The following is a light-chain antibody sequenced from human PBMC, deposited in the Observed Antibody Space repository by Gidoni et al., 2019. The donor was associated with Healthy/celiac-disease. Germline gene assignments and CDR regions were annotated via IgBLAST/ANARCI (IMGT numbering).Light chain of an antibody. V-gene: IGKV1-39*01. J-gene: IGKJ1*01. CDR3: QQSYSTPWT. CDR1: QSISSY. CDR2: AAS. Sequence: DIQITQSPSSLSASVGDRVTITSRASQSISSYLNWYQQKPGKAPKLLIYAASSLQSGVPSRFSGSGSGTDFTLTISSLQPEDFATYYCQQSYSTPWTFGQGTKLEIK.